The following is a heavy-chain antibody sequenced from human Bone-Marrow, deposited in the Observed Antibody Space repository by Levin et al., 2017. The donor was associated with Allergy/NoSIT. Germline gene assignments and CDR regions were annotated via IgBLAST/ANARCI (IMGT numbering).Heavy chain of an antibody. CDR3: ARHVGKWGFDY. J-gene: IGHJ4*02. CDR2: IHYSGST. V-gene: IGHV4-59*08. CDR1: GGFITSYY. D-gene: IGHD1-26*01. Sequence: GSLRLSCTVSGGFITSYYWSWIRQAPGKGLEWTGNIHYSGSTKYNPSLKSRLTISVDTSKNQFSLKLSSVTAADTAVYYCARHVGKWGFDYWGQGTLVTVSS.